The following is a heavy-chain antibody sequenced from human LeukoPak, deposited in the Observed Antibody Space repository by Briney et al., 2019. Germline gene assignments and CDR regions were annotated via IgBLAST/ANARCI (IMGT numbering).Heavy chain of an antibody. CDR1: GGSISSYY. J-gene: IGHJ5*02. CDR2: INHSGST. D-gene: IGHD6-19*01. V-gene: IGHV4-34*01. CDR3: ARVTPPPYSSGWYWGQWFDP. Sequence: PSETLSLTCTVSGGSISSYYWSWIRQPPGKGLEWIGEINHSGSTNYNPSLKSRVTISVDTSKNQFSLKLSSVTAADTAVYYCARVTPPPYSSGWYWGQWFDPWGQGTLVTVSS.